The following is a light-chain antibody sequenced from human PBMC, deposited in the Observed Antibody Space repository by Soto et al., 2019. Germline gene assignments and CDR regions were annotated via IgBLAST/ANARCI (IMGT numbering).Light chain of an antibody. CDR1: QSVSNSY. Sequence: EIVLTRSPGTLSLSPGERATLSCRASQSVSNSYLAWYQQQPGQAPRLLIYGAFRRATGIPDRFSGSGSGTDFTLTISRLEPEDFAVYYCQQYGSSRFTFGPGTKVDIK. CDR3: QQYGSSRFT. J-gene: IGKJ3*01. V-gene: IGKV3-20*01. CDR2: GAF.